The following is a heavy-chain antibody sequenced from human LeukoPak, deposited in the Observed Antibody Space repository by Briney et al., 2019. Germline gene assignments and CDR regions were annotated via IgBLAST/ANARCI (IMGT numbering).Heavy chain of an antibody. CDR2: IYYSGST. Sequence: NPSETLSLTCTVSGGSVSSGSYYWSWIRQPPGKGLEWIGYIYYSGSTNYNPSLKSRVTISVDTSKNQFSLKLSSVTAADTAVYYCASGGGGVLGSAFDIWGQGTMVTVSS. CDR1: GGSVSSGSYY. D-gene: IGHD3-16*01. V-gene: IGHV4-61*01. CDR3: ASGGGGVLGSAFDI. J-gene: IGHJ3*02.